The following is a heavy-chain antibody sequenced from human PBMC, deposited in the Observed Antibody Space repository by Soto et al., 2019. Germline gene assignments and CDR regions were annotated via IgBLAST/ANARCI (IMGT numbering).Heavy chain of an antibody. CDR3: GTGGLPAAYSYGRDV. CDR2: ISSEGSNK. V-gene: IGHV3-30*03. Sequence: PDRSRRCSCAAAGFTFSSYGMHWVRQSPGKGLERVAVISSEGSNKDYAGSLKGRVTSSRDNSKNTLNLQMNSLRATHTAVDYFGTGGLPAAYSYGRDVCGRESTV. CDR1: GFTFSSYG. J-gene: IGHJ6*02. D-gene: IGHD2-2*01.